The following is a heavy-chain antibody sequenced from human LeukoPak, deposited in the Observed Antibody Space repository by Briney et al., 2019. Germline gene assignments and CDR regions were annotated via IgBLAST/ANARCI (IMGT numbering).Heavy chain of an antibody. CDR3: AADKGHYDSSGLTFDY. V-gene: IGHV1-58*02. J-gene: IGHJ4*02. CDR2: IVVDSGNT. D-gene: IGHD3-22*01. CDR1: GFTFTSSA. Sequence: ASVKVSCKASGFTFTSSAMQWVRQARGQRLEWIGWIVVDSGNTNYAQKFQERVTITRDMSTSTAYMELSSLRSEDTAVYYCAADKGHYDSSGLTFDYWGQGTLVTVSS.